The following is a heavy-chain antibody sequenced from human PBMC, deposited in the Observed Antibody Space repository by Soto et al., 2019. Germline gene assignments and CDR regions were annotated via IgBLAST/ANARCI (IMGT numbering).Heavy chain of an antibody. CDR2: MYYSGRT. V-gene: IGHV4-39*01. D-gene: IGHD5-12*01. CDR1: RGSISSSNYY. CDR3: ARQFSGYDLLYYFDY. Sequence: QLQLQESGPGLVKPSETLSLTCTVSRGSISSSNYYWGWIRQSPGKGLEWIGSMYYSGRTYYNPSPKSRVPIPVDTSKNQFSLKLSSVTAADTAVYYCARQFSGYDLLYYFDYWGQGTLVTVSS. J-gene: IGHJ4*02.